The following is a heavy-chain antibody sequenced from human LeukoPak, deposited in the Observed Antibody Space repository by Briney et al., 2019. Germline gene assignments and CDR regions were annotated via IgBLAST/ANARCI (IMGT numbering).Heavy chain of an antibody. Sequence: GGSLRLSCTASGFTFSNYWMSWVRQAPGKGLEWVANIKQDGSEKYYVDSVKGRFTISRDNAKNSLYLQMNSLRADDTAVYYCARDDSSSWHKDWGQGTLVTVSS. J-gene: IGHJ4*02. V-gene: IGHV3-7*01. CDR3: ARDDSSSWHKD. CDR2: IKQDGSEK. D-gene: IGHD3-22*01. CDR1: GFTFSNYW.